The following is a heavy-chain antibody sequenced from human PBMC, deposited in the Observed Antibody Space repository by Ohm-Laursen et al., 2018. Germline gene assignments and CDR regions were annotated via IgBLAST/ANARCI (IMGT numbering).Heavy chain of an antibody. CDR3: ARSFDTYYFDL. V-gene: IGHV4-4*07. CDR1: GDSISSYY. J-gene: IGHJ4*02. Sequence: GTLSLTCTVSGDSISSYYWSWIRQPAGKGLEWIGRIYSNGSTNYNPSLKSRVTMSVDTSKSQFSLKVNSVTAADTAVYYCARSFDTYYFDLWGQGTLVTVSS. CDR2: IYSNGST.